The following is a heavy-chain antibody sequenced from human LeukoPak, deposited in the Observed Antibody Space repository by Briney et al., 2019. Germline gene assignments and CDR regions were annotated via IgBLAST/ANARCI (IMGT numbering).Heavy chain of an antibody. V-gene: IGHV4-34*01. CDR2: INHSGST. Sequence: SETLSLTCAVYGGSFSGYYWSWIRQPPGKGLEWIGEINHSGSTNYNPSLKSRVTISVDTSKNKFSLKLSSVTAADTAVYYCARGGYYDAFDIWGQGTMVTVSS. CDR1: GGSFSGYY. J-gene: IGHJ3*02. CDR3: ARGGYYDAFDI. D-gene: IGHD3-10*01.